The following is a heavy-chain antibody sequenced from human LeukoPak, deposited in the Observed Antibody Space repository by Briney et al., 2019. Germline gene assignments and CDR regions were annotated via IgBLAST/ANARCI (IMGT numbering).Heavy chain of an antibody. CDR2: ISSSGSTI. D-gene: IGHD3-3*01. V-gene: IGHV3-11*01. Sequence: GGSLRLSCAASGFTFSDYYMSWIRQAPGKGLEWVSYISSSGSTIYYADSVKGRFTISRDNAKNSLYLQMNSLRAEDTAVYYCARDPSGTYYDFWSGYYTGNWSDPWGQGTLVTVSS. CDR3: ARDPSGTYYDFWSGYYTGNWSDP. CDR1: GFTFSDYY. J-gene: IGHJ5*02.